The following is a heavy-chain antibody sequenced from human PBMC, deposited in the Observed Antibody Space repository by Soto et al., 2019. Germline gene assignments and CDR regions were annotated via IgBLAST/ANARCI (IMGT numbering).Heavy chain of an antibody. V-gene: IGHV3-21*01. J-gene: IGHJ3*02. CDR2: ISSSSSYI. Sequence: PGGSLRLSCAASGFTFSSYSMNWVRQAPGKGLEWVSSISSSSSYIYYADSVKGRFTISRDNAKNSLYLQMNSLRAEDTAVYYCASDLFVVAPNAFDIWGPGTMVTVSS. D-gene: IGHD2-15*01. CDR3: ASDLFVVAPNAFDI. CDR1: GFTFSSYS.